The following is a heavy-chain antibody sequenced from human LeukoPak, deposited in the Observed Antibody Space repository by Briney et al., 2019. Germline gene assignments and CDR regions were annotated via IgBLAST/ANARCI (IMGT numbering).Heavy chain of an antibody. CDR1: GFTFSSYT. D-gene: IGHD2-2*02. CDR2: ISSSSSTI. CDR3: ARDHEEYQLLYPFDY. V-gene: IGHV3-48*02. J-gene: IGHJ4*02. Sequence: GGSLRLSCAASGFTFSSYTMNWVRQAPGKGLEWVSYISSSSSTIHYADSVKGRFTISRDNAKNSLYLQMNSLRDEDTAVYYCARDHEEYQLLYPFDYWGQGTLVTVSS.